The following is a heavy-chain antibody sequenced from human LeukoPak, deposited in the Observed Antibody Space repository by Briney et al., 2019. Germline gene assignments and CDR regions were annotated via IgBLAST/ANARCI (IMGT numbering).Heavy chain of an antibody. CDR1: GFTFSSYG. CDR3: ARGGYYYYYMDV. J-gene: IGHJ6*03. Sequence: GGSLRLSCAASGFTFSSYGMNWVRQAPGKGLEWVSYISSSGSTIYYADSVKGRFTISRDNAKNSLYLQMNSLRAEDTAVYYCARGGYYYYYMDVWGKGTTVTISS. V-gene: IGHV3-48*04. CDR2: ISSSGSTI.